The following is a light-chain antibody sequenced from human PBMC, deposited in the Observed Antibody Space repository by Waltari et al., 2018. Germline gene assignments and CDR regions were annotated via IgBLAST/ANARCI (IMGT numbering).Light chain of an antibody. J-gene: IGLJ2*01. CDR3: QAWHRNTVI. CDR1: ELATDY. CDR2: QDS. Sequence: SYELTQPPSVSVSPGQTASVTCFGDELATDYTSWYQHKPGQSPVLIIYQDSKRPSGTPARFSGSKSGNTATLTISGTQAVDEAAYYCQAWHRNTVIFGGGTELTVL. V-gene: IGLV3-1*01.